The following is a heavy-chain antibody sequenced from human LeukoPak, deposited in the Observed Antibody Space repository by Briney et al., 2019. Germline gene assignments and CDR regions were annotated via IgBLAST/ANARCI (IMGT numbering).Heavy chain of an antibody. CDR2: INHSGST. CDR1: GGSFSGYY. D-gene: IGHD3-22*01. CDR3: ARAHLSYYYDSSGYLDY. Sequence: KSSETLSLTCAVYGGSFSGYYWSWIRQPPGKGLEWIGEINHSGSTNYNPSLKSRVTISVDTSKNQFSLKLSSVTAADTAVYYCARAHLSYYYDSSGYLDYWGQGTLVTVSS. V-gene: IGHV4-34*01. J-gene: IGHJ4*02.